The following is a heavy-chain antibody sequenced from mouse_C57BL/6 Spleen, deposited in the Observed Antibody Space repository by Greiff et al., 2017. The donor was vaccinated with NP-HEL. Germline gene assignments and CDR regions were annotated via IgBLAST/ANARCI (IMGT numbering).Heavy chain of an antibody. CDR1: GYTFTSYW. Sequence: VQLQQPGAELVRPGSSVKLSCKASGYTFTSYWMHWVKQRPIQGLEWIGNIDPSDSETHYNQKFKDKATLTVDKSSSTAYMQLSSLTSEDSAVYYCAREGVGNRGYFDYWGQGTTLTVSS. CDR3: AREGVGNRGYFDY. V-gene: IGHV1-52*01. CDR2: IDPSDSET. D-gene: IGHD2-1*01. J-gene: IGHJ2*01.